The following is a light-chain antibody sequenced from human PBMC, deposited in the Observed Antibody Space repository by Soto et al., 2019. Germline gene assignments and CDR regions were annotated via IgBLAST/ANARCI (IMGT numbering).Light chain of an antibody. V-gene: IGKV1-39*01. J-gene: IGKJ1*01. CDR1: QGISSY. CDR3: QQSYSTLWT. CDR2: AAS. Sequence: IQLTQSPSSLSASVGDRFTITCRASQGISSYLAWYQQKPGKAPKLLIYAASTLQSGVPSRFSGSGSGTDFTLTISSLQPEDFATYYCQQSYSTLWTFGQGTKVDI.